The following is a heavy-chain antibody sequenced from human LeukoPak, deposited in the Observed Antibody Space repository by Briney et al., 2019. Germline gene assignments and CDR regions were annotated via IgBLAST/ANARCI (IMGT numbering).Heavy chain of an antibody. CDR3: AKRGGNGEFDY. Sequence: GGSLRLSCVASGFTFTSYVMGWVRQAPGKGLEWVSAESNSGDSTYYADSVKGRFTISRDNSKSTLYLQLNSLRAEDTAVYYCAKRGGNGEFDYWGQGTLVTVSS. D-gene: IGHD3-16*01. CDR2: ESNSGDST. CDR1: GFTFTSYV. V-gene: IGHV3-23*01. J-gene: IGHJ4*02.